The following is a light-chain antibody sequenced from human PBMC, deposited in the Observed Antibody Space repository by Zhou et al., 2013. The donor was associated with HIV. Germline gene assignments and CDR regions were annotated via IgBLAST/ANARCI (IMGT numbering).Light chain of an antibody. Sequence: AIRITQSPSSLSASTGDRVTITCRASQDINNYVAWYQHKPGEAPKLLISSASTLQTAVPSRFSGSGSGTDFTLAISCLQSEDFATYSCQQSYNTPWAFGQGTRVEF. CDR2: SAS. V-gene: IGKV1-8*01. J-gene: IGKJ1*01. CDR3: QQSYNTPWA. CDR1: QDINNY.